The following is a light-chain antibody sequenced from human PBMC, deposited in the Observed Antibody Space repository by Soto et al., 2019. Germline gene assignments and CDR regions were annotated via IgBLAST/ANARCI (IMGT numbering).Light chain of an antibody. Sequence: QPVLTQPASVSGSPGQSITISCTGTSSDVGGYSHVSWFQQHPGKAPKLMIYDVTKRPSGVPDRFSGSKSGNTASLTISGLKAEDESDYYCCSFAGTYTIFGGGTKLPAL. J-gene: IGLJ2*01. CDR2: DVT. CDR1: SSDVGGYSH. V-gene: IGLV2-11*01. CDR3: CSFAGTYTI.